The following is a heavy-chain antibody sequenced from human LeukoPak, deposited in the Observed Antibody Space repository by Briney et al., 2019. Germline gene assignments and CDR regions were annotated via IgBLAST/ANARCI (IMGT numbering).Heavy chain of an antibody. V-gene: IGHV4-34*01. Sequence: ASETLSLTCAAYGGSFSGYYWSWIRQPPGKGLEWIGEINHSGSSNYNPSLKSRVTISVDTSKNQFSLKLSSVTAADTAVYYCARAVPITMIVVVGYAFDIWGQGTMVTVSS. J-gene: IGHJ3*02. CDR3: ARAVPITMIVVVGYAFDI. D-gene: IGHD3-22*01. CDR2: INHSGSS. CDR1: GGSFSGYY.